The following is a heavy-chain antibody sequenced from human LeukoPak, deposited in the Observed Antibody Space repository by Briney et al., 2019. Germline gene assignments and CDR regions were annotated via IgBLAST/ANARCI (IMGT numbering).Heavy chain of an antibody. Sequence: GGSLRLSCAASGFSFSSYAMHWVRQAPGKGLQYVSVISSNGGSTYYANSVKGRFTISRDNSKNTLYLQMNSLRTEDTAVYYCARDSPPDYWGQGTLVTVSS. CDR2: ISSNGGST. J-gene: IGHJ4*02. V-gene: IGHV3-64*01. CDR1: GFSFSSYA. CDR3: ARDSPPDY.